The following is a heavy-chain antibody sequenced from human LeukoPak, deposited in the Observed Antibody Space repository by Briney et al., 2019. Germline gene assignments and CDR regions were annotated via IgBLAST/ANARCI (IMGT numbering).Heavy chain of an antibody. V-gene: IGHV3-30-3*01. CDR1: GFTFSSYA. Sequence: PGGSPRLSCAASGFTFSSYAMHWVRQAPGKGLEWVAVISYDGSNKYYADSVKGRFTISRDNSKNTLYLQMNSLRAEDTAVYYCARPDRGYSYGYAGGAFDIWGQGTMVTVSS. CDR2: ISYDGSNK. J-gene: IGHJ3*02. CDR3: ARPDRGYSYGYAGGAFDI. D-gene: IGHD5-18*01.